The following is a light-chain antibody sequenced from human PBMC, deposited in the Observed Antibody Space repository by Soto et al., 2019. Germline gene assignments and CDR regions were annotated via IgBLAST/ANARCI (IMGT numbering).Light chain of an antibody. CDR1: SSNIGAGYD. J-gene: IGLJ3*02. CDR2: AYT. CDR3: QSFDRSLTAWV. Sequence: QSALTQPPSVSGAPGQRVTISCTGSSSNIGAGYDLHWYQQFPGAAPKLLIFAYTNRPSGVPDRFSGSKSGTSASLAITGLQADDEADYYCQSFDRSLTAWVFGGGTKVTVL. V-gene: IGLV1-40*01.